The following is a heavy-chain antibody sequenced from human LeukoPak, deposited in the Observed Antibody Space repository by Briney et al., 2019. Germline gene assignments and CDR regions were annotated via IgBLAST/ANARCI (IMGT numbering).Heavy chain of an antibody. CDR1: GFTFTRSA. V-gene: IGHV1-58*02. Sequence: SVKVSCKTSGFTFTRSAMQWVRQARGQRLEWIGWIVFGSGSTDYAQKFQERVTITRDMSTSTAYMELSSLTSEDTAVYYCAADNDYSVQQWLPRGAYWGQGTLVTVSS. D-gene: IGHD4-11*01. CDR2: IVFGSGST. J-gene: IGHJ4*02. CDR3: AADNDYSVQQWLPRGAY.